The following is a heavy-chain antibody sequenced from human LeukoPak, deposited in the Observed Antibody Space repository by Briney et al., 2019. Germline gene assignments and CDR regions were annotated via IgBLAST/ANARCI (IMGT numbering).Heavy chain of an antibody. D-gene: IGHD3-10*01. CDR1: GGSISSYY. CDR3: AGSGSGSYYSPCYFDL. J-gene: IGHJ2*01. CDR2: IYYSGST. V-gene: IGHV4-59*01. Sequence: ASETLSLTCTVSGGSISSYYWSWLRQPPGKGVEWVGYIYYSGSTNYNPSLKSRVTISGDTSKNQFSLRLSSVTAADTAVYFCAGSGSGSYYSPCYFDLWGRGTLVTVSS.